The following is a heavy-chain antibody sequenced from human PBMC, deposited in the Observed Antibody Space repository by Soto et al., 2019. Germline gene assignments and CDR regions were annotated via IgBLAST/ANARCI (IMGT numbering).Heavy chain of an antibody. Sequence: ASVKVSCKASGYTFTSYFISWVRQAPGQGLEWMGWISAYNGNTNYAQKLQGRVTMTTDTSTSTAYMELSSLRSEDTAVYYCARDRAGASSTYFDYWGQGTLVTVSS. CDR1: GYTFTSYF. CDR2: ISAYNGNT. D-gene: IGHD1-26*01. CDR3: ARDRAGASSTYFDY. J-gene: IGHJ4*02. V-gene: IGHV1-18*01.